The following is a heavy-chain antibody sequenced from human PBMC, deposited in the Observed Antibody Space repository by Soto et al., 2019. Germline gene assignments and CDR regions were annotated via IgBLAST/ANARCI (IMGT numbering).Heavy chain of an antibody. CDR1: GYTVTRHY. CDR2: IDPSGGST. CDR3: TRGSTVVTLDYFDS. V-gene: IGHV1-46*03. D-gene: IGHD2-21*02. J-gene: IGHJ4*02. Sequence: QVQLVQSGAEVKKPGASVKVSCKASGYTVTRHYMHWVRQAPGQGLEWMGIIDPSGGSTTYAQKFQDMVTMTRDMSTRTVYMELSSLRADDTAIYYCTRGSTVVTLDYFDSWGQGTLVTVSS.